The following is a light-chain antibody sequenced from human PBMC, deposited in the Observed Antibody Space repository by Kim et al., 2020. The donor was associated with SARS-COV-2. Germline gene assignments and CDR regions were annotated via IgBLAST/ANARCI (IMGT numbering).Light chain of an antibody. J-gene: IGLJ2*01. CDR1: SLRSYY. CDR2: GKN. Sequence: VALGQTVRITCQGDSLRSYYASWYQQKPGQAPVLVIYGKNNRPSGIPDRFSGSSSGNTASLTITGAQAEDEADYYGNSRDSSGNHPVGGGTQLTVL. CDR3: NSRDSSGNHP. V-gene: IGLV3-19*01.